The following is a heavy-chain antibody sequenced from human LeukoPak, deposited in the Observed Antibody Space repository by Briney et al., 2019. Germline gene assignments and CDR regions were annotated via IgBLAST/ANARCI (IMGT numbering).Heavy chain of an antibody. CDR2: INPSGSST. Sequence: ASVKVSCKASGYTFTSYGISWVRQAPGQGLEWMGLINPSGSSTLYAEKFRGRIIMTRDMSTATDYMELSSLRSEDTAVYYCARDNSIADRGWWFDPWGQGTLVTVSS. CDR1: GYTFTSYG. D-gene: IGHD4-23*01. V-gene: IGHV1-46*01. CDR3: ARDNSIADRGWWFDP. J-gene: IGHJ5*02.